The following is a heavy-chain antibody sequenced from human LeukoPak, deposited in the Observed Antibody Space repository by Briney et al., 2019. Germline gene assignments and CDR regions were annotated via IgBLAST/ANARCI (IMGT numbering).Heavy chain of an antibody. Sequence: GGSLRLSCAASGFTFYDYGMSWVRHAPGEGLEWVSGITWNGGSTVYADSVKGRFTISRDNAKNSLYLQMNSLRAEDTAFYYCARDPGDILVAGTFDYWGQGTLVTVSA. CDR1: GFTFYDYG. D-gene: IGHD6-19*01. CDR2: ITWNGGST. J-gene: IGHJ4*02. V-gene: IGHV3-20*04. CDR3: ARDPGDILVAGTFDY.